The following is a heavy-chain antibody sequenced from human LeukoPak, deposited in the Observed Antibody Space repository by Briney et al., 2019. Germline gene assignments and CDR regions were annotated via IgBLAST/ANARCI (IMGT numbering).Heavy chain of an antibody. V-gene: IGHV5-51*01. CDR3: AIINHPDGRVY. CDR1: GYPFTTSW. CDR2: IYAGNSDA. D-gene: IGHD5-24*01. Sequence: PGESLRISCQGFGYPFTTSWIGWVRQLPGKGLEWTAIIYAGNSDAKYSPSFQGQVSISTDRSISTAYLHWSSLKASDTAIYYCAIINHPDGRVYWGQGTLVTVSS. J-gene: IGHJ4*02.